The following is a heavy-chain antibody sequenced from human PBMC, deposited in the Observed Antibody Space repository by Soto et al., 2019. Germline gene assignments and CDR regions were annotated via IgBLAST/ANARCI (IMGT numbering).Heavy chain of an antibody. Sequence: QVQLVQSGAEVKKPGSSVKVSCKASGGTFSSYAISWVRQAPGQGLEWKGGIIPIFGTANYAQKFQGRVTITADESTSTAYMELSSLRSEDTAVYYCARDQSYDYVWGSYRRYYYGMDVWGQGTTVTVSS. J-gene: IGHJ6*02. V-gene: IGHV1-69*12. D-gene: IGHD3-16*02. CDR1: GGTFSSYA. CDR2: IIPIFGTA. CDR3: ARDQSYDYVWGSYRRYYYGMDV.